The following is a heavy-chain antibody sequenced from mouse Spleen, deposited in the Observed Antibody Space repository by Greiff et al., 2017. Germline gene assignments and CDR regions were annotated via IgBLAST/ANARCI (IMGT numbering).Heavy chain of an antibody. V-gene: IGHV5-9-3*01. J-gene: IGHJ3*01. CDR2: ISSGGSYT. CDR1: GFTFSSYA. CDR3: ARHRDYRYSWFAY. Sequence: DVHLVESGGGLVKPGGSLKLSCAASGFTFSSYAMSWVRQTPEKRLEWVATISSGGSYTYYPDSVKGRFTISRDNAKNTLYLQMSSLRSEDTAMYYCARHRDYRYSWFAYWGQGTLVTVSA. D-gene: IGHD2-14*01.